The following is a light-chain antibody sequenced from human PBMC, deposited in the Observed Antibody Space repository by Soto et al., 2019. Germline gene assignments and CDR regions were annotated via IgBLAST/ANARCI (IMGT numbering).Light chain of an antibody. V-gene: IGKV3-20*01. Sequence: EIVLTQSPGTLSLSPGERATLSCRASQSVSSSYLAWYQQKPGQAPRLLIYGASSRATGIPDRFSGSGSGTDFTLTISRLEPEDFAVYYCQQLYDIPPTFGQGTKVEIK. CDR2: GAS. J-gene: IGKJ2*01. CDR1: QSVSSSY. CDR3: QQLYDIPPT.